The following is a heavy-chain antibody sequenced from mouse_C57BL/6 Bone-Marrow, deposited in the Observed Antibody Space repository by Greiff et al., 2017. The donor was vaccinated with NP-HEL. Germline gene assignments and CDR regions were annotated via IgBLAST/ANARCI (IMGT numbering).Heavy chain of an antibody. CDR2: ISDGGSYT. CDR1: GFTFSSYA. V-gene: IGHV5-4*03. J-gene: IGHJ3*01. D-gene: IGHD2-12*01. Sequence: DVMLVESGGGLVKPGGSLKLSCAASGFTFSSYAMSWVRQTPEKRLEWVATISDGGSYTYYPDNVKGRCTISRDNAKNNLYLQMSHLKSEDTAMYYCASPYYTPWFAYWGQGTLVTVSA. CDR3: ASPYYTPWFAY.